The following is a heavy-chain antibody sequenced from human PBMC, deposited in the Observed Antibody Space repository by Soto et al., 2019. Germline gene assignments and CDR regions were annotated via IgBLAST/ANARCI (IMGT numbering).Heavy chain of an antibody. CDR3: ARGGDSGNDTDS. J-gene: IGHJ4*02. CDR1: GGSISSGYYY. D-gene: IGHD5-12*01. CDR2: IYHIGST. V-gene: IGHV4-30-4*01. Sequence: SETLSLTGTVSGGSISSGYYYWSWIRQPPGKGLEWIGYIYHIGSTYYNPSLESRVTISVDTSKNRFSLKVTSVTAADTAVYYCARGGDSGNDTDSWGQGTLVTFSS.